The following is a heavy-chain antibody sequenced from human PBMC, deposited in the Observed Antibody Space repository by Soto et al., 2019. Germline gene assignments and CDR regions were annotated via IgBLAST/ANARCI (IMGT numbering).Heavy chain of an antibody. D-gene: IGHD6-6*01. CDR3: ARTSRFDY. V-gene: IGHV4-34*01. CDR1: GGSFSSYY. Sequence: QVQLQQWGAGLLKPSETLSLTCAVYGGSFSSYYWSWIRQPPGKGLEWIGEINHSGSTNYNPSLXSXVXXAVDPSKSHFSLTLSSVTAADTAVYYCARTSRFDYWGQGTLVTVSS. J-gene: IGHJ4*02. CDR2: INHSGST.